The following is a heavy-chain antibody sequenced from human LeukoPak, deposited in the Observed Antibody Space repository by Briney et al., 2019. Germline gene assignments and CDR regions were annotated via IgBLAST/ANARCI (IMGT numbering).Heavy chain of an antibody. J-gene: IGHJ4*02. V-gene: IGHV1-69*13. CDR3: ARVGDSSGYYSDY. CDR2: IIPIFGTA. D-gene: IGHD3-22*01. Sequence: GASVTVSCKASGGTFSIYAISWVRQAPGQGLEWMGGIIPIFGTANYAQKFQGRVTITADESTSTAYMELSSLRSEDTAVYYCARVGDSSGYYSDYWGQGTLVTVSS. CDR1: GGTFSIYA.